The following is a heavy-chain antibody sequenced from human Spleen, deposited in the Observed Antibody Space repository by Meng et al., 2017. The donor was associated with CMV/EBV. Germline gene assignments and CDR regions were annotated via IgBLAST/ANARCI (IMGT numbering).Heavy chain of an antibody. Sequence: GESLKISCAASGFTFSSYSMNWVRQAPGKGLERVSSISSSSSYIYYADSVKGRFTISRDNAKNSLYLQMNSLRAEDTAVYYCGVAGIRVDYWGQGTLVTVSS. J-gene: IGHJ4*02. CDR2: ISSSSSYI. V-gene: IGHV3-21*01. D-gene: IGHD2-15*01. CDR1: GFTFSSYS. CDR3: GVAGIRVDY.